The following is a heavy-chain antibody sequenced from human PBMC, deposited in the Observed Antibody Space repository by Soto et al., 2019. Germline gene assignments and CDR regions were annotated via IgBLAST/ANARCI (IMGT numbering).Heavy chain of an antibody. J-gene: IGHJ5*02. V-gene: IGHV4-39*01. CDR1: GGSISSSSYY. CDR2: IYYSGST. D-gene: IGHD2-8*01. Sequence: PSETLSLTCTVSGGSISSSSYYWGWIRQPPGKGLEWIGSIYYSGSTYYNPSLKSRVTISVDTSKNQFSLKLSSVTAADTAVYYCARGLLRRGVYCTNGVCSEDWFDPWGQGTLVTVSS. CDR3: ARGLLRRGVYCTNGVCSEDWFDP.